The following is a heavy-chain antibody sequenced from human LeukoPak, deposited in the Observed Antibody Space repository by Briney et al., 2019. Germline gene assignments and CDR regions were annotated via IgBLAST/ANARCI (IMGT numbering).Heavy chain of an antibody. CDR2: ISGSGGNT. CDR1: GFTFSTYA. CDR3: AKDLGLMVRGEFDY. D-gene: IGHD3-10*01. J-gene: IGHJ4*02. V-gene: IGHV3-23*01. Sequence: LSGGSLRLSCAASGFTFSTYAMSWVRQTPGKGLEWVSGISGSGGNTYHADSVKGRFTISRDNSKNTLYLQMNSLRAEDTAVYYCAKDLGLMVRGEFDYWGQGTLVTVSS.